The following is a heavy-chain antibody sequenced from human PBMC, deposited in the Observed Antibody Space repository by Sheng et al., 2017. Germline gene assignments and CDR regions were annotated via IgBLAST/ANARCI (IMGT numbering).Heavy chain of an antibody. CDR3: ARGLSGTFRPHYYFDF. Sequence: EVQLVESGGGLIQPGGSLRLSCAASGFTVSNNYMIWVRQAPGKGLQWVSIIYSGGSVYFTDSVKGRFSISRDNSKNTLFLQMNSLRADDTALYYCARGLSGTFRPHYYFDFWGQGTRVTVSS. D-gene: IGHD1-26*01. J-gene: IGHJ4*02. CDR2: IYSGGSV. CDR1: GFTVSNNY. V-gene: IGHV3-53*01.